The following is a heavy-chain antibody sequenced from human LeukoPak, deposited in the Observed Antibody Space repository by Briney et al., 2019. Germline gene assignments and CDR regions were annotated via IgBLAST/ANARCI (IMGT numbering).Heavy chain of an antibody. CDR1: GGSISSSSYY. D-gene: IGHD3-10*01. CDR3: ARDRVMVRGSFILSRIASDI. CDR2: IYYSGST. V-gene: IGHV4-39*07. Sequence: PSETLSLTCTVSGGSISSSSYYWGWIRQPPGKGLEWIGSIYYSGSTYYNPSLKSRVTISVDTSKNQFSLQVNSVTAADTAVYYCARDRVMVRGSFILSRIASDIWGQGTMVTVSS. J-gene: IGHJ3*02.